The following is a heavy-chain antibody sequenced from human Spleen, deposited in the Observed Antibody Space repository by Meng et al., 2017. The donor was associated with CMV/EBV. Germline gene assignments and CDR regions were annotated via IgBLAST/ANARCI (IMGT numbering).Heavy chain of an antibody. CDR1: EFTFSNSA. Sequence: GESLKISCAASEFTFSNSAMSWVRQAPGRGLAWVSAITASGGSTYYADSVKGRFTVSRDNSKNTLYLQMNSLRAEDTAVYYCARDRFGGSGRYYYGMDVWGQGTTVTVSS. V-gene: IGHV3-23*01. CDR2: ITASGGST. J-gene: IGHJ6*02. CDR3: ARDRFGGSGRYYYGMDV. D-gene: IGHD3-10*01.